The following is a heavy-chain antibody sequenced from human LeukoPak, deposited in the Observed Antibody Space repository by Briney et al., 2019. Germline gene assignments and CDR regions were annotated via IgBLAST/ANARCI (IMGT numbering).Heavy chain of an antibody. D-gene: IGHD3-22*01. V-gene: IGHV3-21*01. Sequence: GGSLRLSCAASGFTFSSYSMNWVRQAPGKGLERVSSISSSSSYIYYADAVKGRVTISRDNAKNSQYLQMNSLRAEDTAVYYCARDPGYYDSSGYYFDYWGQGTLVTVSS. CDR2: ISSSSSYI. J-gene: IGHJ4*02. CDR3: ARDPGYYDSSGYYFDY. CDR1: GFTFSSYS.